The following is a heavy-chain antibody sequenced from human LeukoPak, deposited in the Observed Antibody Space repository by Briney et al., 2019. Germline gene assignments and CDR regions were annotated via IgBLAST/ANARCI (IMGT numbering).Heavy chain of an antibody. CDR1: GFTPTSNY. CDR3: ARDLENYWYFDL. J-gene: IGHJ2*01. Sequence: RSLTLSCAASGFTPTSNYTGWVRQAPGGGLEWVSVLYSDGTTHYADYVKGRFTISRDNSKNTLYLQMSSLRVEDTAVYYCARDLENYWYFDLWGRGTRVTVSS. V-gene: IGHV3-53*01. CDR2: LYSDGTT.